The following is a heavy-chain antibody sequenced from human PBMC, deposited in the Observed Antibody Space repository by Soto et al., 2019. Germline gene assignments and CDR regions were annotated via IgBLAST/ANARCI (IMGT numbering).Heavy chain of an antibody. V-gene: IGHV4-39*01. CDR2: IYYSGST. CDR3: ARQNFWSGYYRGALSP. D-gene: IGHD3-3*01. Sequence: SETLSLTCTVSGGSISSSSYYWGWIRQPPGKGLEWIGSIYYSGSTYYNPSLKSRVTISVDTSKNQFSLKLSSVTAADTAVYYCARQNFWSGYYRGALSPWGQGTLVTVSS. J-gene: IGHJ5*02. CDR1: GGSISSSSYY.